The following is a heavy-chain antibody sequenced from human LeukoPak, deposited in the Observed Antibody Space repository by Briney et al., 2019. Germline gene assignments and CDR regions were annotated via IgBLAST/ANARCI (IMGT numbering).Heavy chain of an antibody. V-gene: IGHV3-23*01. CDR1: GFTFSSYA. CDR2: ISGSGGST. Sequence: GGSLRLSCAASGFTFSSYAMSWVRQAPGKGLEWVSAISGSGGSTYYADSVKGRFTISRDNSKNTLYLQMNSLRAEDTAVYYCAKDNYYYDSSGYYLDYWGQGTLVTVSS. CDR3: AKDNYYYDSSGYYLDY. J-gene: IGHJ4*02. D-gene: IGHD3-22*01.